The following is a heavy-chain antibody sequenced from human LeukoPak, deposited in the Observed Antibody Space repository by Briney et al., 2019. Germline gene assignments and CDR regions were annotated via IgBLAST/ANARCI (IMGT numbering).Heavy chain of an antibody. V-gene: IGHV1-46*01. Sequence: ASVKVSCKASGYTFTSNYMHWVRQAPGQGLEWMGVIAPSSGTTSYAQKFQGRVTMTRNTSISTAYMELSSLRSEDTAVYYCARLRDIVVVPAASSEVYYYYYGMDVWGQGTTVTVSS. J-gene: IGHJ6*02. CDR1: GYTFTSNY. CDR2: IAPSSGTT. D-gene: IGHD2-2*01. CDR3: ARLRDIVVVPAASSEVYYYYYGMDV.